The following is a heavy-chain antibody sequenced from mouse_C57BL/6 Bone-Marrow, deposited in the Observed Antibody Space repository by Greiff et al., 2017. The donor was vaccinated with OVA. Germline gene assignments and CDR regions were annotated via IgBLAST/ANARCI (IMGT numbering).Heavy chain of an antibody. CDR3: ARSLYYDYGGAWFAY. J-gene: IGHJ3*01. CDR2: IRNKANGYTT. CDR1: GFTFTDYY. D-gene: IGHD2-4*01. V-gene: IGHV7-3*01. Sequence: EVKLQESGGGLVQPGGSLSLSCAASGFTFTDYYMSWVRQPPGKALEWLGFIRNKANGYTTEYSASVKGRFTISRDNSQSILYLQMNALRAEDSATYYCARSLYYDYGGAWFAYWGQGTLVTVSA.